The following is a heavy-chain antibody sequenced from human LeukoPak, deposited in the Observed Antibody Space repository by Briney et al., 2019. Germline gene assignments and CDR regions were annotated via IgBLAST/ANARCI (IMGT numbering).Heavy chain of an antibody. CDR3: ATRNYDILTGYYRPYYYYYGMDV. Sequence: ASVKVSCKVSGYTLTELSMHWVRQAPGKGLEWMGGFEPEDGETIYAQKFQGRVTMTEDTSTDTAYMELSSLRSEDTAVYYCATRNYDILTGYYRPYYYYYGMDVWGQGTTVTVSS. V-gene: IGHV1-24*01. CDR1: GYTLTELS. D-gene: IGHD3-9*01. CDR2: FEPEDGET. J-gene: IGHJ6*02.